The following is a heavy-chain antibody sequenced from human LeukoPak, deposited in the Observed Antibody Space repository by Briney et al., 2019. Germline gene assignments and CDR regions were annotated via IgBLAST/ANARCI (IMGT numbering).Heavy chain of an antibody. Sequence: SEALSLTCTVSGGSISTSTYYWGWLRQPPGTGLEWIGSVYYSGNAYYTPSLKSRVTISVDTSKNQFSLKLTSMTAADTAVYYCAREVRGSYSIDYWGQGTLVTVSS. CDR3: AREVRGSYSIDY. V-gene: IGHV4-39*07. CDR1: GGSISTSTYY. J-gene: IGHJ4*02. D-gene: IGHD1-26*01. CDR2: VYYSGNA.